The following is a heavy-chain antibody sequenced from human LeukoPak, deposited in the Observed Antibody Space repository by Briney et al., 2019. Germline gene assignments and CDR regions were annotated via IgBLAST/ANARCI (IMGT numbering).Heavy chain of an antibody. J-gene: IGHJ4*02. CDR3: ARGELPRGSDFDY. D-gene: IGHD1-1*01. CDR1: GGSISSGGYY. V-gene: IGHV4-39*01. CDR2: IYYSGST. Sequence: SETLSLTCTVSGGSISSGGYYWGWIRQPPGKGLESIGIIYYSGSTDYNPSLKSRVTISVDTSKNQFSLKLSSVTAADTAVYYCARGELPRGSDFDYWGQGTLVTVSS.